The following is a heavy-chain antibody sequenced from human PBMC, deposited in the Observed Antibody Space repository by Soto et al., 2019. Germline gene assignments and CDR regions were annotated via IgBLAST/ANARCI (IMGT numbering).Heavy chain of an antibody. CDR3: AHYGDYRTAFDI. CDR2: IYWDDDK. V-gene: IGHV2-5*02. J-gene: IGHJ3*02. D-gene: IGHD4-17*01. Sequence: QITLKESGPTLVKPTQNLTLTCTFSGFSLSTSGVGVGWIRQPPGKALEWLALIYWDDDKRYSPSLKSRLTITKDTSKNQVVLTMTYMDPVDTATYYCAHYGDYRTAFDIWGQGTMVTVSS. CDR1: GFSLSTSGVG.